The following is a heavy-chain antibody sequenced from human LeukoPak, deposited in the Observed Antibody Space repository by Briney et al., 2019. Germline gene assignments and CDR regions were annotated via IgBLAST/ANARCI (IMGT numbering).Heavy chain of an antibody. CDR3: ATSVAGTLSLETAFDI. V-gene: IGHV1-69*05. CDR1: GGTFSSYA. J-gene: IGHJ3*02. CDR2: IIPISGTA. D-gene: IGHD6-19*01. Sequence: SVKVSCNASGGTFSSYAISWVRQAPGQGLEWMGWIIPISGTANYAQKFQGRVTITTDESTSTAYMALRSLRSEDTAVYYCATSVAGTLSLETAFDIWGQGTMVTVSS.